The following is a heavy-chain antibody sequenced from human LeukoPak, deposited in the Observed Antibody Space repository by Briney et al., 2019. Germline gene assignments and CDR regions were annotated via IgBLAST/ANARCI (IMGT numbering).Heavy chain of an antibody. CDR3: ARDKKDYYDSSGYYYFAFDM. V-gene: IGHV4-59*01. D-gene: IGHD3-22*01. CDR2: IYYSGST. Sequence: SETLSLTCTVSGGSIRSYYWSWIRQPPGKGLEWIGYIYYSGSTNYNPSLKSRVTISVDTSKNQFSLKLSYVPAADTAVYYCARDKKDYYDSSGYYYFAFDMWGQGTMVNVSS. J-gene: IGHJ3*02. CDR1: GGSIRSYY.